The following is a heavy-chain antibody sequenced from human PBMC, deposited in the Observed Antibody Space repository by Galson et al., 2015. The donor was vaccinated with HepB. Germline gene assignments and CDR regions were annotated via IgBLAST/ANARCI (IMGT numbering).Heavy chain of an antibody. CDR2: IIPILGIA. D-gene: IGHD3-3*01. CDR1: GGTFSSYA. Sequence: SVKVSCKASGGTFSSYAISWVRQAPGQGLEWMGRIIPILGIANYAQKFQGRVTITADKSTSTAYMELSSLRSEDTAVYYCARDPQERFWSGRWRGMDVWGKGTTVTVSS. J-gene: IGHJ6*03. V-gene: IGHV1-69*04. CDR3: ARDPQERFWSGRWRGMDV.